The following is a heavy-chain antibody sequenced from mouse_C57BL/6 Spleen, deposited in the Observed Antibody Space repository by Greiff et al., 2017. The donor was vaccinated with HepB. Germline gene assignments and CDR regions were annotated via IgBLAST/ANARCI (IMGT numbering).Heavy chain of an antibody. Sequence: EVKLMESGGGLVKPGGSLKLSCAASGFTFSDYGMHWVRQAPEKGLEWVAYISSGSSTIYYADTVKGRFTISRDNAKNTLFLQMTSLRSEDTAMYYCARGGGSSLAWFAYWGQGTLVTVSA. CDR2: ISSGSSTI. CDR1: GFTFSDYG. CDR3: ARGGGSSLAWFAY. V-gene: IGHV5-17*01. D-gene: IGHD1-1*01. J-gene: IGHJ3*01.